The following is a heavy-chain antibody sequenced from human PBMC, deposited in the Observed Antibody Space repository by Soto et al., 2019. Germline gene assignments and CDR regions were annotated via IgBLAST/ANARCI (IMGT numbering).Heavy chain of an antibody. CDR3: ARDQRWLQLDRPQNAFDI. CDR1: GGTFSSYT. J-gene: IGHJ3*02. CDR2: IIPILGIA. Sequence: QVQLVQSGAEVKKPGSSVKVSCKASGGTFSSYTISWVRQAPGQGLEWMGRIIPILGIANYAQKFQGRVTITADKSTSTXSMELSSLRSEDTAVYYCARDQRWLQLDRPQNAFDIWGQGTMVTVSS. D-gene: IGHD5-12*01. V-gene: IGHV1-69*08.